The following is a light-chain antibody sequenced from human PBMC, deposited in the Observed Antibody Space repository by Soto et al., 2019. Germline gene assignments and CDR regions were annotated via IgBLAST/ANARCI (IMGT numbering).Light chain of an antibody. V-gene: IGLV2-14*01. CDR2: DVG. CDR1: DSDVGAFNY. Sequence: QSALTQPASVSGAPGQSITISCTGTDSDVGAFNYVSWYQQYPGEAPKLMIYDVGDRPSGVSNRFSGSKSGNTASLTISGLQAEDEADYYCSSYTSYATYVFGAGTKLTVL. CDR3: SSYTSYATYV. J-gene: IGLJ1*01.